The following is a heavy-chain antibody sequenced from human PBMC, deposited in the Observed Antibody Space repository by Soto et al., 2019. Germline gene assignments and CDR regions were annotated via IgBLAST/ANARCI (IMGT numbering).Heavy chain of an antibody. V-gene: IGHV3-21*01. CDR1: GFTFSSYS. D-gene: IGHD2-2*01. CDR2: ISSSSSYI. Sequence: EVQLVESGGGLVKPGGSLRLSCAASGFTFSSYSMNWVRQAPGKGLEWVSSISSSSSYIYYADSVKGRFTISRDNAKNYLYLQMNSLRAEETAVYSCARPGYQRYDYYYGMDVWGQGTTVTVSS. CDR3: ARPGYQRYDYYYGMDV. J-gene: IGHJ6*02.